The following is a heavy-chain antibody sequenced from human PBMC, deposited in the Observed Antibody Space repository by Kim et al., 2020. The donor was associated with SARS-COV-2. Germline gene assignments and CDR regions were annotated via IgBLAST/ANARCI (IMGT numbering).Heavy chain of an antibody. J-gene: IGHJ6*02. Sequence: SRVTISVDTSKNQFSLKLSSVTAADTAVYYCARLGYSSSWYRYYYYGMDVWGQGTTVTVSS. D-gene: IGHD6-13*01. CDR3: ARLGYSSSWYRYYYYGMDV. V-gene: IGHV4-59*08.